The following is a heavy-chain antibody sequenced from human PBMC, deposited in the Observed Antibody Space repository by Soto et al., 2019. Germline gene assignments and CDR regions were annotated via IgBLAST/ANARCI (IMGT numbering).Heavy chain of an antibody. Sequence: SETLSLTCTVSGGSISSYYWSWIRQPPGKGLEWIGYIYYSGSTNYNPSLKSRVTISVDTSKNQFSLKLSSVTAADTAGYYCAGPLVGGIGQLGAFDIWGQGTMVTVSS. CDR2: IYYSGST. V-gene: IGHV4-59*08. CDR1: GGSISSYY. D-gene: IGHD6-6*01. J-gene: IGHJ3*02. CDR3: AGPLVGGIGQLGAFDI.